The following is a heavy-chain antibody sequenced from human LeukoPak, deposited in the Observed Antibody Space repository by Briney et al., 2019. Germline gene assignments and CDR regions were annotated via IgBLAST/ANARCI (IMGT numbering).Heavy chain of an antibody. Sequence: GESLRLSCAASGFTFSSYAMSWVRQAPGKGLEWVSAISGSGGSTYYADSVKGRFTISRDNSKNTLYLQMNSLRAEDTAVYYCAKDYGRIAAAGTGYYFDYWGQGTLVTVSS. J-gene: IGHJ4*02. CDR3: AKDYGRIAAAGTGYYFDY. V-gene: IGHV3-23*01. CDR1: GFTFSSYA. CDR2: ISGSGGST. D-gene: IGHD6-13*01.